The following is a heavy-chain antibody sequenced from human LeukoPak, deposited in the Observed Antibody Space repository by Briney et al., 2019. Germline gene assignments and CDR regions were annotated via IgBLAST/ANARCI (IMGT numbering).Heavy chain of an antibody. J-gene: IGHJ4*02. CDR1: GFTFSNYA. Sequence: GGSLRLSCAASGFTFSNYAMSWVRQASGKGLEWVSVISGGGGSTYYADSVKGRFTISRDNSKNTLYLQMNSLRAEDTAVYFCAKGGGYSGYDYVDYWGQGTLVTVSS. CDR3: AKGGGYSGYDYVDY. CDR2: ISGGGGST. D-gene: IGHD5-12*01. V-gene: IGHV3-23*01.